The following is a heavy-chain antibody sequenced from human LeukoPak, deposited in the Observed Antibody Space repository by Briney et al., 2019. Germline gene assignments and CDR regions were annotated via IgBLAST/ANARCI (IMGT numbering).Heavy chain of an antibody. CDR3: AKDKDYYVLDY. Sequence: SGRSLRLSCAASGFTFSSYAMHWVRQAPGKGLEWVAVISYDGSNRYYADSVKGRFTISRDNAKNSLYLQMNSLRAEDTALYYCAKDKDYYVLDYWGQGTLVTVSS. D-gene: IGHD3-10*02. V-gene: IGHV3-30-3*01. J-gene: IGHJ4*02. CDR1: GFTFSSYA. CDR2: ISYDGSNR.